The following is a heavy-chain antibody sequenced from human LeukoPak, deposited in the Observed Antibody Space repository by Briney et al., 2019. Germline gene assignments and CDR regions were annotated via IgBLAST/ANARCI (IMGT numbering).Heavy chain of an antibody. V-gene: IGHV3-48*01. CDR3: ARDHRYAFDN. J-gene: IGHJ4*01. CDR1: GFNFIDYS. CDR2: IGISSGNT. D-gene: IGHD5-12*01. Sequence: QPGGSLRLSCAASGFNFIDYSMNWVRRAPGKGLEWISYIGISSGNTKYADSVKGRFTISRDKARNSLYLQMNSLRVEDTAMYYCARDHRYAFDNWGHGTLVTVSS.